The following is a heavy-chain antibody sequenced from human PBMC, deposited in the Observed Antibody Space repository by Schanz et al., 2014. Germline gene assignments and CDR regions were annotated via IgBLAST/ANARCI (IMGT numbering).Heavy chain of an antibody. J-gene: IGHJ4*02. CDR2: ISYDASNK. D-gene: IGHD7-27*01. V-gene: IGHV3-30*04. Sequence: QVQLVESGGGVVQPGRSLRLSCAASRFTFSFYAMHWVRQAPGKGLEWVAVISYDASNKYYADSVKGRFTISRDNAKNSLYLQMNSLRPEDTAVYYCAKYGGELGVSFEYWGQGTLVTVSS. CDR1: RFTFSFYA. CDR3: AKYGGELGVSFEY.